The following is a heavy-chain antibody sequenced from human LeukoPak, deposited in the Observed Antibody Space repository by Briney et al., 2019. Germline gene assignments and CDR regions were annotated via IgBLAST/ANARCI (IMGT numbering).Heavy chain of an antibody. CDR1: GGSINSYY. J-gene: IGHJ4*02. CDR2: IYYSGST. V-gene: IGHV4-59*01. CDR3: ARSTREYSDS. D-gene: IGHD5-18*01. Sequence: SETLSLTCTVSGGSINSYYWSWIRQPPGKGLEWIGYIYYSGSTNYNPSLKSRVTISVDTSKNQFSLKLSSVTAADTAAYYCARSTREYSDSWGQGTLVTVSS.